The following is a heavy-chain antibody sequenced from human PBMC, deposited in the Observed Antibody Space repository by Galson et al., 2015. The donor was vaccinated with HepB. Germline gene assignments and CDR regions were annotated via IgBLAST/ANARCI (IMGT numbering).Heavy chain of an antibody. V-gene: IGHV1-46*03. D-gene: IGHD1-1*01. CDR2: INPSGGST. CDR3: ARRLRNDAFPLRVYYYYYYMDV. Sequence: SVKVSCKASGYTFTSYYMHWVRQAPGQGLEWMGIINPSGGSTSYAQKFQGRVTMTRDTSTSTVYMELSSLRSEDTAVYYCARRLRNDAFPLRVYYYYYYMDVWGKGTTVTVSS. J-gene: IGHJ6*03. CDR1: GYTFTSYY.